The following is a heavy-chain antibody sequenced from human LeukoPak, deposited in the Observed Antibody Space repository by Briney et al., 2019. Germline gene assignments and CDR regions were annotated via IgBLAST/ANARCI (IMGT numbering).Heavy chain of an antibody. Sequence: GASVKVSCKASGLTFTSSAVQWVRQARGQRLEWIGWIVVGSGNTNYAQKFQERVTITRDMSTSTAYMELSSLRSEDTAVYYCAADPRAYSSSWYKYYYYGMDVWGQGTTVTVSS. D-gene: IGHD6-13*01. CDR3: AADPRAYSSSWYKYYYYGMDV. V-gene: IGHV1-58*01. CDR1: GLTFTSSA. CDR2: IVVGSGNT. J-gene: IGHJ6*02.